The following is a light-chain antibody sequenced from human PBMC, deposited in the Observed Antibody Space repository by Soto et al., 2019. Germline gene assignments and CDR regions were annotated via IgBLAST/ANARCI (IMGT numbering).Light chain of an antibody. CDR3: QQRRSWPRA. CDR2: GAS. Sequence: EVVLTQSPGTLSLSPGERATLSCRASQSVSSSYLAWYQQKPGQAPRLLILGASSRATGIPDRFSGSGSGTDFTLTISRLEPEDFAVYYCQQRRSWPRAFGQGTKVDIK. V-gene: IGKV3D-20*02. CDR1: QSVSSSY. J-gene: IGKJ1*01.